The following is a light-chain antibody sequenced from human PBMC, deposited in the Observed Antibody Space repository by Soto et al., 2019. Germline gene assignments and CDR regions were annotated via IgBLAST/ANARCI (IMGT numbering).Light chain of an antibody. J-gene: IGKJ1*01. CDR2: RAS. CDR1: QSISMY. V-gene: IGKV1-39*01. CDR3: HQSLNTPQV. Sequence: DIRVTQSPSFVSASVGASVNMTCRTSQSISMYINWLQQKPGKAPNLRIWRASNLLSGVPSRFSGSGSGTDFTLSITSLQPDDVATYYCHQSLNTPQVFGQGTKVEV.